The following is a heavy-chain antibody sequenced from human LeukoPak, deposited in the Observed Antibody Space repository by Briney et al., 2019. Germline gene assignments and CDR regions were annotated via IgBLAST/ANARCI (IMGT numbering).Heavy chain of an antibody. V-gene: IGHV3-23*01. CDR3: GSGPVGTTVP. J-gene: IGHJ5*02. CDR2: ISGSGSHA. CDR1: GFPFSTYA. Sequence: QPGGSLRLSCAASGFPFSTYAMGWTRQAPGQGLEWVSAISGSGSHANYAESVKGRFTISRDNSKNTLYLQMHSLIAADTAVYYCGSGPVGTTVPWGQGTLVTVSS. D-gene: IGHD1-1*01.